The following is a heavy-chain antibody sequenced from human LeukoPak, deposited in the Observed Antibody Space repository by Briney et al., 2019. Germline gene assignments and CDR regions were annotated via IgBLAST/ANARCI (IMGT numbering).Heavy chain of an antibody. D-gene: IGHD7-27*01. Sequence: GGSLRLSCAASGFTFDDYAMHWVRQAPGKGLEWVSGISWNSGSIGYADSVKGRFTISRDNAKNTLYLQMNSLRAEDTAVYYCASTNRVVAFDIWGQGTMVTVSS. CDR1: GFTFDDYA. CDR2: ISWNSGSI. V-gene: IGHV3-9*01. CDR3: ASTNRVVAFDI. J-gene: IGHJ3*02.